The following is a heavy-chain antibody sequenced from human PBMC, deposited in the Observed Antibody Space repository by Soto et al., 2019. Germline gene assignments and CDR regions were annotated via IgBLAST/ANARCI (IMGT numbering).Heavy chain of an antibody. V-gene: IGHV3-23*01. CDR1: GFTFSSYA. CDR2: ISGSGGST. D-gene: IGHD6-13*01. Sequence: GSLRLSCAASGFTFSSYALSWVRQAPGKGLEWVSAISGSGGSTYYADSVKGRFTISRDNSKNTLYLQMNSLRAEDTAVYYCAKDGGSSWGPSYYYYYMDVWGKGTTVTVSS. CDR3: AKDGGSSWGPSYYYYYMDV. J-gene: IGHJ6*03.